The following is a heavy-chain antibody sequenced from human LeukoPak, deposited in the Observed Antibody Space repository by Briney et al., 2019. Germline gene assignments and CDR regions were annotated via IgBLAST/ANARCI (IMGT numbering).Heavy chain of an antibody. CDR3: ARTTIFGVVTTYDAFDI. D-gene: IGHD3-3*01. CDR2: MNPNSGNT. Sequence: ASVKVSCKASGYTFTSYDINWVRQATGQGLGWMGWMNPNSGNTGYAQKFQGRVTITRNTSISTAYMELSSLRSEDTAVYYCARTTIFGVVTTYDAFDIWGQGTMVTVSS. J-gene: IGHJ3*02. V-gene: IGHV1-8*03. CDR1: GYTFTSYD.